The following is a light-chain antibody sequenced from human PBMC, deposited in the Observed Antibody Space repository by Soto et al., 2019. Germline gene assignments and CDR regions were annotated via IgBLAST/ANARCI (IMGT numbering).Light chain of an antibody. CDR1: QSISSR. Sequence: DIQMTQSPSTLSASVGDRVTITCRASQSISSRLAWYQQKPGEAPKLLIYKASSLESGVPSRFSGSEFGTEFTLTISSLQPDDVATYYCQQYNNYWTFGQGTKVEIK. J-gene: IGKJ1*01. CDR2: KAS. CDR3: QQYNNYWT. V-gene: IGKV1-5*03.